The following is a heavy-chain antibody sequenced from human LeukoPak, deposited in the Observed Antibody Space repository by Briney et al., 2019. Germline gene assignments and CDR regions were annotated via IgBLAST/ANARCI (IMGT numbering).Heavy chain of an antibody. D-gene: IGHD6-6*01. CDR1: GFSLSTSGVG. Sequence: ESGPTLVNPTQTLTLTCTFSGFSLSTSGVGVGWIRQPPGKALEWLALIYWDDDKRYSPSLKSRLTITKDASKNQVVLTMTNMDPVDTATYYCAHSRAYSSSFSPTKIGAFDIWGQGTMVTVSS. J-gene: IGHJ3*02. V-gene: IGHV2-5*02. CDR2: IYWDDDK. CDR3: AHSRAYSSSFSPTKIGAFDI.